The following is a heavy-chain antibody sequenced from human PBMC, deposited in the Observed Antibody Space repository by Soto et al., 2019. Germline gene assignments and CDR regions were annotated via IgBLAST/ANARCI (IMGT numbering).Heavy chain of an antibody. Sequence: PGGSLRLSCAASGFTFDDYAMHWVRQAPGKGLEWVSLISWDGGSTYYADSVKGRFTISRDNSKNSLYLQMNSLRAEDTALYYCAKDGRLRFLGWLPSGWFDPWGQGTLVTVSS. J-gene: IGHJ5*02. CDR2: ISWDGGST. V-gene: IGHV3-43D*04. CDR1: GFTFDDYA. D-gene: IGHD3-3*01. CDR3: AKDGRLRFLGWLPSGWFDP.